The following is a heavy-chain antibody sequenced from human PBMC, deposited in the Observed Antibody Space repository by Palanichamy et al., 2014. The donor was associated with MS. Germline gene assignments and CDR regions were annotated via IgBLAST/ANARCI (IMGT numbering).Heavy chain of an antibody. Sequence: EVQLLESGGGLVQPGGSLRLSCAASGFTFSSYAMSWVRQAPGKGLEWVSAISGSGGSTYYADSVKGRFTISRDNSKNTLYPQMNSLRVEDTAVYYCAKAPRSGSYYDYWGQGTLVTVSS. CDR1: GFTFSSYA. CDR2: ISGSGGST. D-gene: IGHD3-10*01. CDR3: AKAPRSGSYYDY. J-gene: IGHJ4*02. V-gene: IGHV3-23*01.